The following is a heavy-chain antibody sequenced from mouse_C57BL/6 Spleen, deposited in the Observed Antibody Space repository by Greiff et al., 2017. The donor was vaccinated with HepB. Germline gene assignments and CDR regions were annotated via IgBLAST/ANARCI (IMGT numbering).Heavy chain of an antibody. CDR3: ASIYYGNFAGY. J-gene: IGHJ2*01. V-gene: IGHV14-2*01. Sequence: VQLQQSGAELVQPGASVKFSCTASGFNIQDYYMHWVKQRTEQSLEWIGRIDPEDGENKYAPKFQGKATITADTSSNTAYLQLSSLTSEDTAVYYDASIYYGNFAGYWGEGTTLTVSS. CDR1: GFNIQDYY. CDR2: IDPEDGEN. D-gene: IGHD2-1*01.